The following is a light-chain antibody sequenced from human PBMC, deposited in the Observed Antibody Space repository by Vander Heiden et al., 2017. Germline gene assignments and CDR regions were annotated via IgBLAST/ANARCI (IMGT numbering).Light chain of an antibody. CDR1: QSVSDKQ. V-gene: IGKV3-20*01. Sequence: EMLLTQSPGTLSLSPGERATLSCRASQSVSDKQLAWYQQKPGQAPRLLMYGVSNRATGIPDRFSGSGSGTDFTLIISRLEPEDFAVYFCHHYGASPYTFGQGTKLEIK. CDR2: GVS. CDR3: HHYGASPYT. J-gene: IGKJ2*01.